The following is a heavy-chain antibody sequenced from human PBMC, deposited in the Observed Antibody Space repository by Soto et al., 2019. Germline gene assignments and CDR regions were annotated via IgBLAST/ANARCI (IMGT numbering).Heavy chain of an antibody. CDR2: ISFDGTNP. D-gene: IGHD3-16*01. CDR3: VTAVPAGGY. CDR1: GVTFSNSA. Sequence: QGQLVESGGGVVQPGRSLRLSCAASGVTFSNSAMHWVRQTPGKGMEWIAGISFDGTNPHYADSVEGLLTISRDNSKSTLYLQINCLRTDDTALYFFVTAVPAGGYWGQGTLVTVSS. J-gene: IGHJ4*02. V-gene: IGHV3-30-3*01.